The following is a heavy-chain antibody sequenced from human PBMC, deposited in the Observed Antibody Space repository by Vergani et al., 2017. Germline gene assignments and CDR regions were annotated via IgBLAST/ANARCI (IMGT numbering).Heavy chain of an antibody. J-gene: IGHJ4*02. CDR3: ARGLGYSGYVYFQFDY. Sequence: QVQLVQSGAEVKKPGSSVKVSCKASGGTFSSYAISWVRQAPGQGLEWMGGIISIFGTANYAQKFQGRVTITADKSTSTAYMALSSLRSEDTAVYYCARGLGYSGYVYFQFDYWGQGTLVTVSS. V-gene: IGHV1-69*06. CDR2: IISIFGTA. CDR1: GGTFSSYA. D-gene: IGHD5-12*01.